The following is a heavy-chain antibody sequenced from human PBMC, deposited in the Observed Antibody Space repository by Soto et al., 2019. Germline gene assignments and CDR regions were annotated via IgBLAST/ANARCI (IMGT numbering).Heavy chain of an antibody. V-gene: IGHV4-59*01. CDR3: ARALQRSSSSWYDY. Sequence: PSETLSLTCTVSGGSISSYYWSWIRQPPGKGLEWIGYIYYSGSTNYNPSLKSRVTISVDTSKNQFSLKLSSVTAADTAVYYCARALQRSSSSWYDYGGQGTLVTVSS. CDR1: GGSISSYY. CDR2: IYYSGST. D-gene: IGHD6-13*01. J-gene: IGHJ4*02.